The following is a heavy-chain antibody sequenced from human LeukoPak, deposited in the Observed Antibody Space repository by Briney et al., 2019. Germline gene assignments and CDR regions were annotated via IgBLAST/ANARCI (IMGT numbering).Heavy chain of an antibody. Sequence: PGGSLRLSCAASGFTFSSYGMHWVRQAPGKGLEWVAFIRYDGSNKYYADSVKGRFTISRDNSKNTLYLQMNSLRAEDTAVYYCARETVVGTTVTTYYYYYMDVWGKGTTVTVSS. CDR3: ARETVVGTTVTTYYYYYMDV. CDR1: GFTFSSYG. V-gene: IGHV3-30*02. J-gene: IGHJ6*03. D-gene: IGHD4-17*01. CDR2: IRYDGSNK.